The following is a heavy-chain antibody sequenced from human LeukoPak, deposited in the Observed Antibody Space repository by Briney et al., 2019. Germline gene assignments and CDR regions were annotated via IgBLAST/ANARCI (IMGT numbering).Heavy chain of an antibody. CDR3: ARQTTVISFDY. V-gene: IGHV4-30-4*01. D-gene: IGHD4-17*01. J-gene: IGHJ4*02. Sequence: PSLTLSLTCTVSGGSISSGDYYWTWIRQPPGNGLEWMGYIFYSGSMYYNPSLKSRLTISVDTSKNQFSLKLRSVTAADTAVYYCARQTTVISFDYWGQGALVTVSS. CDR1: GGSISSGDYY. CDR2: IFYSGSM.